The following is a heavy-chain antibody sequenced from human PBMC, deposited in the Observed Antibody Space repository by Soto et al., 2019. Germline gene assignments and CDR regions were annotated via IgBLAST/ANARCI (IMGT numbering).Heavy chain of an antibody. CDR2: TSYDGSNK. V-gene: IGHV3-30*19. J-gene: IGHJ4*02. D-gene: IGHD3-16*01. CDR3: ARWGTTGGLDV. CDR1: GFTFRSYV. Sequence: QVQLVESGGGVVQPGASLRLSCVGSGFTFRSYVIHWVRQAPGKGLEWVALTSYDGSNKYYDNSVKGRFTISRDNSRNTVDLHMDSLRLQDTALYYCARWGTTGGLDVWGQGTLVSVSS.